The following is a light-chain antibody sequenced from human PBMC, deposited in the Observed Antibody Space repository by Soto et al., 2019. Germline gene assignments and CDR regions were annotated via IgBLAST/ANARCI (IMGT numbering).Light chain of an antibody. CDR1: QSVNTYY. Sequence: EIVLTQSPGTLSLSPWERATLSCTASQSVNTYYFAWYQQKPGQAPRLLIYGTSSRATGIPDRFSGSGSGTDFTLTISRLEPEDFAVYYCQQYDSSPRTFGQGTKVEIK. V-gene: IGKV3-20*01. J-gene: IGKJ1*01. CDR3: QQYDSSPRT. CDR2: GTS.